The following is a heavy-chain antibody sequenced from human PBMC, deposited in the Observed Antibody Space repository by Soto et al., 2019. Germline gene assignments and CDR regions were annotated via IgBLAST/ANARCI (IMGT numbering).Heavy chain of an antibody. CDR1: GYTFTSYY. V-gene: IGHV1-46*01. D-gene: IGHD1-1*01. CDR3: ARSTVQDGFDI. J-gene: IGHJ3*02. Sequence: QVQLVQSGAEVKKPGASVKVSCKASGYTFTSYYIHWVRQAPGQGLEWMGIINPSGGSTSYAQKFQGRVTMTRDTSTSTVYTEVNSLKSEDTAVYYCARSTVQDGFDIWGQGTMVTVSS. CDR2: INPSGGST.